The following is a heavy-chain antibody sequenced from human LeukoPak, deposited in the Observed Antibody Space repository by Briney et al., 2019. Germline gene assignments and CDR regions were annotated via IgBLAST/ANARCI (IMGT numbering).Heavy chain of an antibody. J-gene: IGHJ6*02. Sequence: SETLSLTCTVSGGSISSGGYYWNWIRQHPGKGLEWIGYIYYGGSTYYNPSLKSRVTISVDTSKNQFSLKLSSVTAADTAVYYCARDRANYYRTYYYYGMDVWGPGTTVTVSS. CDR3: ARDRANYYRTYYYYGMDV. D-gene: IGHD3-10*01. CDR1: GGSISSGGYY. V-gene: IGHV4-31*03. CDR2: IYYGGST.